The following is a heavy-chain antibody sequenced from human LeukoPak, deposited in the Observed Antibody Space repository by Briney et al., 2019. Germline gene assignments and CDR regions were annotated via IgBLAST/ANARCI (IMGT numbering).Heavy chain of an antibody. CDR2: INTDGRTT. CDR1: GFTFSSYW. D-gene: IGHD4-23*01. Sequence: PGGSLRLSCAASGFTFSSYWMHWVRQAPGKGLVWVSRINTDGRTTTYADSVKGRFTISRDNAKNTVHLQMNSLRAEDTAVHYCARDYGGNSGDFDYWGQGTLVTVSS. J-gene: IGHJ4*02. CDR3: ARDYGGNSGDFDY. V-gene: IGHV3-74*01.